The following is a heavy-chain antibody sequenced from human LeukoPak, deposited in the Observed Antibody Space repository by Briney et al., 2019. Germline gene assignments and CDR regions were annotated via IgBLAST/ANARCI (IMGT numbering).Heavy chain of an antibody. CDR2: IIPTFGTA. CDR1: GGTFSSYA. CDR3: AEGRRVPAAAYYYYYMDV. Sequence: ASVKVSCKASGGTFSSYAISWVRQAPGQGLEWMGGIIPTFGTANYAQKFQGRVTITADESTSTAYMELSSLRSEDTAAYYCAEGRRVPAAAYYYYYMDVWGKGTTVTVSS. V-gene: IGHV1-69*13. D-gene: IGHD2-2*01. J-gene: IGHJ6*03.